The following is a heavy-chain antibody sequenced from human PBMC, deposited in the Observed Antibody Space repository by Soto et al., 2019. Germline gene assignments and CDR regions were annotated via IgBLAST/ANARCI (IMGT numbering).Heavy chain of an antibody. CDR3: ARYILTGLVFSPTIYGMDV. J-gene: IGHJ6*02. CDR1: GASISSYY. D-gene: IGHD3-9*01. V-gene: IGHV4-59*01. Sequence: PSETLSLTCNVSGASISSYYWSWIRQPPGKGLEWIGYIYYSGSTNYNPSLKSRVTISVDTSKNQFSLKLSSVTAADTAVYYCARYILTGLVFSPTIYGMDVWGQGTTVTVSS. CDR2: IYYSGST.